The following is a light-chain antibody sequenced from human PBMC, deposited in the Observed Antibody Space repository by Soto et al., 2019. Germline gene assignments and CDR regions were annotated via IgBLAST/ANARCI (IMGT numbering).Light chain of an antibody. CDR1: QSVRNTE. CDR2: GAS. V-gene: IGKV3-20*01. Sequence: DIVLTQSPGTLSLSPGERATLSCRASQSVRNTEFTWYQQKPGQAPRVLIYGASSRATGVPDRFSGSGSGTDFTLTITRLEPEDFAAYYCQQDGNSPRTFGQGTKVEIK. J-gene: IGKJ1*01. CDR3: QQDGNSPRT.